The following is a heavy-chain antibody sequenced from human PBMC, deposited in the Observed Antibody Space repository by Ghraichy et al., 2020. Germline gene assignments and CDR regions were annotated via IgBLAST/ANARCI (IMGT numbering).Heavy chain of an antibody. D-gene: IGHD2-2*02. CDR2: IKQDGSEK. CDR1: GFTFSNYW. Sequence: GVLNISCAASGFTFSNYWMSWVRQAPGKGLEWVANIKQDGSEKYYVDSVRGRFTISRDNAKNSLYLQMNSLRAEDTAVYYCARKIKAVVPAATPPGYYYYGMDVWGQGTTVTVSS. J-gene: IGHJ6*02. CDR3: ARKIKAVVPAATPPGYYYYGMDV. V-gene: IGHV3-7*01.